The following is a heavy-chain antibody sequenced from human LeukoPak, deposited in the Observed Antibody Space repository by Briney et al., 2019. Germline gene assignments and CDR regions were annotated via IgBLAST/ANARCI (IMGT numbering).Heavy chain of an antibody. Sequence: GGSLRLSCAGSGFTFSSYWMTWVRQAPGKGLEWVSVIYSGGSTYYADSVKGRFTISRDNSKNTLYLQMNSLRAEDTAVYYCARGPGNYGDYVGYYGMDVWGQGTTVTVSS. CDR3: ARGPGNYGDYVGYYGMDV. V-gene: IGHV3-66*02. CDR1: GFTFSSYW. J-gene: IGHJ6*02. D-gene: IGHD4-17*01. CDR2: IYSGGST.